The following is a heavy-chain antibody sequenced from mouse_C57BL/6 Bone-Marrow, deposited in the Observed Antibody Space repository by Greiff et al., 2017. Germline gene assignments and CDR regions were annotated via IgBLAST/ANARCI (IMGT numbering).Heavy chain of an antibody. CDR1: GFNINDDH. Sequence: VQLQQSGAELVRPGASVKLSCTASGFNINDDHMHWVKQRPEQGLEWIGWIDPENGDTEYASKFQGKATITADPSSNTASLPLNSLTSEDTDVYYSTTLLDWFAYWGQGTLVTVSA. V-gene: IGHV14-4*01. CDR3: TTLLDWFAY. J-gene: IGHJ3*01. CDR2: IDPENGDT. D-gene: IGHD1-1*01.